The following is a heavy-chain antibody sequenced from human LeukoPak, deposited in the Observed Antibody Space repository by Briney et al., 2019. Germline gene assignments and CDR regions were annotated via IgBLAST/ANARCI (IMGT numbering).Heavy chain of an antibody. D-gene: IGHD5-12*01. V-gene: IGHV3-30*09. J-gene: IGHJ4*02. CDR3: VSPTADYPFLYYFDS. Sequence: GGSLRLSCAASGFSFSSYSIHWVRQAPGMGLEWVAVISSDGNSKNFALSVKGRFAISRDNSKNTLFLQMNNLRSEDTALYYCVSPTADYPFLYYFDSWGQGTLVTVSS. CDR2: ISSDGNSK. CDR1: GFSFSSYS.